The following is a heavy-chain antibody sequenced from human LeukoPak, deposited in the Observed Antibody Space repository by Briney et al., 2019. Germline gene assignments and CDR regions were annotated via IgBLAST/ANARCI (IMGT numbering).Heavy chain of an antibody. CDR1: GGTFSSYA. CDR2: IIPIFGTA. Sequence: ASVKVSCKASGGTFSSYAISWVRQAPGQGLEWMGGIIPIFGTANYAQKFQGRVTITADESTSTAYMELSSLRSEDTAVYYCARSLTMVRGVISTLTNYYYMDVWGKGTTVTISS. CDR3: ARSLTMVRGVISTLTNYYYMDV. V-gene: IGHV1-69*13. D-gene: IGHD3-10*01. J-gene: IGHJ6*03.